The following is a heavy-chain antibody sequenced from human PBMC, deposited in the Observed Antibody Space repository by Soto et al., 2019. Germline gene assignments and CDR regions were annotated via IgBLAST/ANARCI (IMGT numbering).Heavy chain of an antibody. Sequence: PGGSLRLSCAASGFTFTTRAMSWVRQAPGKGLQWVSGISGSGGTTYYADSVKGRLTISRDNSKNMLYLQMNSLRDDDTAVYYCATGTQKFDYWGRGTRVTVSS. CDR2: ISGSGGTT. D-gene: IGHD3-10*01. V-gene: IGHV3-23*01. J-gene: IGHJ4*02. CDR1: GFTFTTRA. CDR3: ATGTQKFDY.